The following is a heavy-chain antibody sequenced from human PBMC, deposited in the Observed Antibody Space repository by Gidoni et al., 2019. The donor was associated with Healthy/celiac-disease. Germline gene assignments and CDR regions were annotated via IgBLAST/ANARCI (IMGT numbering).Heavy chain of an antibody. J-gene: IGHJ4*02. D-gene: IGHD6-19*01. CDR3: ARDGVGWVPGY. Sequence: QVQLQESGPGLVKPSQTLSLTCTVSGGSISSGSYYWSWIRQPAGKGLEWIGRIYTSGSTNYNPSLKSRVTISVDTSKNQFSLKLSSVTAADTAVYYCARDGVGWVPGYWGQGTLVTVSS. V-gene: IGHV4-61*02. CDR1: GGSISSGSYY. CDR2: IYTSGST.